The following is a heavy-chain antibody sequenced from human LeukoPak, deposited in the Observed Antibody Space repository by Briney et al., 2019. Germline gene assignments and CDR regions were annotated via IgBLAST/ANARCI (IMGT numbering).Heavy chain of an antibody. CDR1: GFTFSSYS. CDR2: ISSSSSTI. J-gene: IGHJ3*02. Sequence: GGSLRLSCAASGFTFSSYSMNWVRQAPGKGLEWVSYISSSSSTIYYADSVKGRFTISRDNAKNSLYLQMNSMRAEDTAVYYCARADGSGIENDAFDIWGQGTMVTVSS. CDR3: ARADGSGIENDAFDI. V-gene: IGHV3-48*04. D-gene: IGHD3-22*01.